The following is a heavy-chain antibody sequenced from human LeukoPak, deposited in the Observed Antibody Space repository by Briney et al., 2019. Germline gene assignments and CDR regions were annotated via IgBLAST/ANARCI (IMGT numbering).Heavy chain of an antibody. Sequence: TGGSLRLSCAASGFTFSSYAMSWVRQAPGKGLEWVSGINWNGGSTGYADSVKGRFTISRDNAKNSLYLQMSSLRAEDTALYYCAREEGGYFDYWGQGTLVTVSS. CDR1: GFTFSSYA. D-gene: IGHD3-16*01. J-gene: IGHJ4*02. CDR2: INWNGGST. CDR3: AREEGGYFDY. V-gene: IGHV3-20*04.